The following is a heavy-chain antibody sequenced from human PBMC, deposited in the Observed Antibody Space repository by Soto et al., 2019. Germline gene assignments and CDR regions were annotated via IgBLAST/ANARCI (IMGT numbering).Heavy chain of an antibody. CDR1: GFTISLFS. CDR3: AFALISPKGCFDP. V-gene: IGHV3-21*01. D-gene: IGHD3-10*01. J-gene: IGHJ5*02. CDR2: ISPTTSYT. Sequence: PGGSLRLSCTASGFTISLFSMEWVRQAPGKGLEWVSSISPTTSYTYYADSVKGRFTTSRENAQNSVYLQMNSLRAEDRAVYYSAFALISPKGCFDPWGQGTLVTVSS.